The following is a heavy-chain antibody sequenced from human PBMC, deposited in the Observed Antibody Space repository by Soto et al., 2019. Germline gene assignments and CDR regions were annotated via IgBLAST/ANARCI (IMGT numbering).Heavy chain of an antibody. D-gene: IGHD2-15*01. J-gene: IGHJ4*02. Sequence: GASVKVSCKASGYTFTSYGISWVRQAPGQGLEWMGWISAYNGNTNYAQKLQGRVTMTTDTSTSTAYMELRSLRSDDTAVYYCARDSAVSRFIVVVVAATPFDYWGQGTLVTVSS. CDR3: ARDSAVSRFIVVVVAATPFDY. CDR1: GYTFTSYG. CDR2: ISAYNGNT. V-gene: IGHV1-18*01.